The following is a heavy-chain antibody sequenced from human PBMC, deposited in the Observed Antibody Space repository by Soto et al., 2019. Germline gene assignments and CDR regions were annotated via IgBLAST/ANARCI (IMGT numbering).Heavy chain of an antibody. D-gene: IGHD2-15*01. CDR3: ARHTPAISISDH. Sequence: QLQLQESGPGLVKPSETLSSPALSLVAPSAVVVTTGAGSASPQGRGWSGLGVSNSGSTYYNPSLKSRVTISVDTSKNQFSLKLSSVTAADTAVYYCARHTPAISISDHWGQGTLVTVSS. J-gene: IGHJ4*02. V-gene: IGHV4-39*01. CDR1: VAPSAVVVTT. CDR2: SNSGST.